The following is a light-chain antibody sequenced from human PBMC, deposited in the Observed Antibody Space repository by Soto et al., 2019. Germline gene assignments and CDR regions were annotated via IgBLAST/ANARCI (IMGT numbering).Light chain of an antibody. J-gene: IGKJ1*01. CDR1: QSFSSW. CDR2: KAS. V-gene: IGKV1-5*03. Sequence: DIQMTQSPSTLSASVGDRVTITCRASQSFSSWLAWYQQKPGKAPDLLIYKASSLESGVPSRFSGSGSGTEFTLTNTSLQPDDFATYYCQQYYTYSRTFGQGTKVEIK. CDR3: QQYYTYSRT.